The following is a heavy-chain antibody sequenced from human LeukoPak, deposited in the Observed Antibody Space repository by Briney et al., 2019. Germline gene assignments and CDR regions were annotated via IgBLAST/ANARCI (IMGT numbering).Heavy chain of an antibody. CDR2: ISSSSSYI. V-gene: IGHV3-21*01. D-gene: IGHD3-3*01. Sequence: PGGSLRLSCAASGFTFSSYWMSWVRQAPGKGLEWVSSISSSSSYIYYADSVKGRFTISRDNAKNSLYLQMNSLRAEDTAVYYCAREGGTIFEVVIGDAFDIWGQGTMVTVSS. J-gene: IGHJ3*02. CDR1: GFTFSSYW. CDR3: AREGGTIFEVVIGDAFDI.